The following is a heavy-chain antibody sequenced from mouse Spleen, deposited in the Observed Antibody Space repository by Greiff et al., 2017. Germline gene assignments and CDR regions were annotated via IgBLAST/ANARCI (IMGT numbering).Heavy chain of an antibody. CDR3: TRWGPYAMDY. Sequence: VQLQQPGAELVRPGASVKLSCKASGYTFTSYWINWVKQRPGQGLEWIGNIYPSDSYTNYNQKFKDKATLTVDKSSSTAYMQLSSPTSEDSAVYYCTRWGPYAMDYWGQGTSVTVSS. CDR1: GYTFTSYW. CDR2: IYPSDSYT. V-gene: IGHV1-69*02. J-gene: IGHJ4*01.